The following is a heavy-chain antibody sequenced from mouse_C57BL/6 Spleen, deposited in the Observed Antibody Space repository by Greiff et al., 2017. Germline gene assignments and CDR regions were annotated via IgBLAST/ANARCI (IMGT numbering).Heavy chain of an antibody. CDR3: ARCYYGSSYYYFDY. V-gene: IGHV1-55*01. CDR1: GYTFTSYW. J-gene: IGHJ2*01. D-gene: IGHD1-1*01. CDR2: IYPGSGST. Sequence: QVQLQQPGAELVKPGASVKMSCKASGYTFTSYWITWVKQRPGQGLEWIGVIYPGSGSTNYNEKFKSKDTLTVDTSSSTAYMQLSSLTSEDSAVYYCARCYYGSSYYYFDYWGQGTTLTVSS.